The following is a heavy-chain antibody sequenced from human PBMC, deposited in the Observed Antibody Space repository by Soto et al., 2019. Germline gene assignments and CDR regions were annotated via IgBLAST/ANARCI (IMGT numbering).Heavy chain of an antibody. Sequence: ASVKVSCKASGYTFTNYYLHWVRQAPGQGLEWVGMINPSARSASYAQKLRGRLTMDRDTSTTTVYMELSRLTSEVTAVYYCARDNSAANGVLDHWGLGTLVTVSS. CDR3: ARDNSAANGVLDH. CDR1: GYTFTNYY. D-gene: IGHD1-1*01. J-gene: IGHJ4*02. CDR2: INPSARSA. V-gene: IGHV1-46*04.